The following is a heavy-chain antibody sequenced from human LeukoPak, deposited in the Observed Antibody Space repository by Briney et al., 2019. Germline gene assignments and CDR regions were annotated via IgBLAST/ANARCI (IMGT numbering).Heavy chain of an antibody. J-gene: IGHJ6*04. V-gene: IGHV1-24*01. CDR2: FDPEDGET. Sequence: ASVKVSCKVSGYTLTELSMHWVRQAPGKGLEWMAGFDPEDGETIYAQKFQGRVTMTEDTSTDTAYMELSSLRSEDTAVYYCATRENVVAASYYYYYGMDVWGKGTTVTVSS. CDR1: GYTLTELS. D-gene: IGHD2-15*01. CDR3: ATRENVVAASYYYYYGMDV.